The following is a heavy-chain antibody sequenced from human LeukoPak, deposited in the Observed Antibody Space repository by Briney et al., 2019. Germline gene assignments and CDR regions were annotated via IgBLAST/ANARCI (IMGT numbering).Heavy chain of an antibody. J-gene: IGHJ4*02. D-gene: IGHD6-13*01. CDR1: GYTFTGYY. CDR2: INPNSGGT. V-gene: IGHV1-2*02. CDR3: AREGGYSSTWSSY. Sequence: ASVKVSCKASGYTFTGYYMHWVRQAPGQGLEWMGWINPNSGGTNYAQNFQGRVTMSRDTSISTADMELTRLRSDDTAVYYCAREGGYSSTWSSYWGQGTLVTVSS.